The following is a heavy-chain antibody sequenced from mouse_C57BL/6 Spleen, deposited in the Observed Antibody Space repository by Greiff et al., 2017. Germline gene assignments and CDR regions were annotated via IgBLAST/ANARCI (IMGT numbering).Heavy chain of an antibody. V-gene: IGHV1-78*01. D-gene: IGHD1-1*01. CDR3: ARHGSSYDYALDY. Sequence: VHLVESDAELVKPGASVKISCKVSGYTFTDHTIHWMKQRPEQGLEWIGYIYPRDGSTKYNEKFKGKATLTADKSSSTAYMQLNSLTSEDSAVYFCARHGSSYDYALDYWGQGTSVTVSS. CDR1: GYTFTDHT. CDR2: IYPRDGST. J-gene: IGHJ4*01.